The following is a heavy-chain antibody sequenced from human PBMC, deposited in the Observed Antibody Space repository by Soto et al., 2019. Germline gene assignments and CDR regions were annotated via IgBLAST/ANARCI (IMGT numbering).Heavy chain of an antibody. J-gene: IGHJ6*02. CDR3: TRDDVYCDGGGCYGVPMDV. V-gene: IGHV3-66*01. CDR1: GFTVSTKY. Sequence: EVQLVESGGGLVQPGGSLRLSCAASGFTVSTKYMSWVRQAPGKGLEWVSLIQSGGSTYYAGSVEGRFTISRDNSENMLFLQMNSLRVEDTAMYYCTRDDVYCDGGGCYGVPMDVWGQGTTVTVS. D-gene: IGHD2-15*01. CDR2: IQSGGST.